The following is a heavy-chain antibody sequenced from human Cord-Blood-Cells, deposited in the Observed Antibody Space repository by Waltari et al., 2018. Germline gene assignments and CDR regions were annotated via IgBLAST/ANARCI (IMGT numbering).Heavy chain of an antibody. Sequence: QVQMVQSGAEVKKPGASVKVSCQVSGSTLPELSMHWVRQAPGTGLEWMGGFDPEDGETIYAQKFQGRVTMTEDTSTDTAYMELSSLRSEDTAVYYCATELGGSGSFDYWGQGTLVTVSS. J-gene: IGHJ4*02. CDR2: FDPEDGET. D-gene: IGHD1-26*01. CDR3: ATELGGSGSFDY. CDR1: GSTLPELS. V-gene: IGHV1-24*01.